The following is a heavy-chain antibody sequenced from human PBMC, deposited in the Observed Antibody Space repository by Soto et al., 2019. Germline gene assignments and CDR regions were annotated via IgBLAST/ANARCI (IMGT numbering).Heavy chain of an antibody. CDR3: ARIEAYYFDP. CDR1: GGSISSGGYY. J-gene: IGHJ5*02. V-gene: IGHV4-31*01. CDR2: IYYSGST. D-gene: IGHD3-10*01. Sequence: QVQLQESGPGLVKPSQTLSLTCTVSGGSISSGGYYWSWIRQHPGKGLEWIGYIYYSGSTYYNPSLKXXVXIXXDTSKNQFSLKLSSVTAADTAVYYCARIEAYYFDPWGQGTLVTVSS.